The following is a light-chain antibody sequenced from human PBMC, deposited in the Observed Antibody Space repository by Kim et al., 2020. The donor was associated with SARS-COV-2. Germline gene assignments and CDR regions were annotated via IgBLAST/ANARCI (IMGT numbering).Light chain of an antibody. Sequence: GQSVTISCTGTSSDVGGYNHVSWYQQHPGKAPNLMIYEVSKRPSGVPDRFSGSKSGNTASLTVSGLQAEDEADYFCSSYAGSNNLVFGGGTQLTVL. CDR2: EVS. CDR1: SSDVGGYNH. CDR3: SSYAGSNNLV. V-gene: IGLV2-8*01. J-gene: IGLJ2*01.